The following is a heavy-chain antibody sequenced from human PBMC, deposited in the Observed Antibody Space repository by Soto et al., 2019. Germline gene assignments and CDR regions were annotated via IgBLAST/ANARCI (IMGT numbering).Heavy chain of an antibody. V-gene: IGHV1-3*01. CDR1: RYSFSTYG. CDR2: INAGNGNT. J-gene: IGHJ4*02. CDR3: ARDGAVGRNINFDY. D-gene: IGHD6-19*01. Sequence: ASVKVSCKASRYSFSTYGIHWVRQAPGQSFEWLGWINAGNGNTKYSQKFQGRVTITRDTSANTAYMELSSLRSEDTAVYYCARDGAVGRNINFDYWGQGPLVTVSS.